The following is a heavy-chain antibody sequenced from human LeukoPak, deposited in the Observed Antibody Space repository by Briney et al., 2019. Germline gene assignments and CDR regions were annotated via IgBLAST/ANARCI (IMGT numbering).Heavy chain of an antibody. D-gene: IGHD6-19*01. V-gene: IGHV1-18*01. CDR1: GYTFTSYG. Sequence: ASVKVSCKTSGYTFTSYGISWVRQAPGQGLEWMGWISGYNAKTNYAQKFQGRVTMTIDTSTTTVYMELRSLRSDDTAVYYCARPRVAGSLDYWGQGTLVTVSS. CDR3: ARPRVAGSLDY. CDR2: ISGYNAKT. J-gene: IGHJ4*02.